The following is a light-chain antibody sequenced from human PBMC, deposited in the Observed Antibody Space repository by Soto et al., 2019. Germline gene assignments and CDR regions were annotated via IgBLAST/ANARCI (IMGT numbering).Light chain of an antibody. V-gene: IGLV2-14*03. CDR2: DVS. CDR3: SSYTSSNTVL. CDR1: SSDVGGYNY. Sequence: QSVLTKPASVSGSLGQSITISCTGTSSDVGGYNYVSWYQHHPGKAPKLMIYDVSNRPSGVSNRFSGSKSGNTATLTISGLQAEDETDYYCSSYTSSNTVLFGGGTKLTVL. J-gene: IGLJ2*01.